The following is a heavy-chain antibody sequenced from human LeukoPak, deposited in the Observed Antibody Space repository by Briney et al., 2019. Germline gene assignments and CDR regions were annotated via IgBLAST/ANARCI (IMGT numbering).Heavy chain of an antibody. CDR3: ARSYYYDYRQIDY. CDR2: IYYSGST. Sequence: ASETLSLTCTVSGASISTSSYYWGWIRQPPGKGLEWLGSIYYSGSTYYNPSLKSRVTISVDTSKNQFSLNLYSVTAADTAVFYCARSYYYDYRQIDYWGQGTLVTVSS. J-gene: IGHJ4*02. D-gene: IGHD3-22*01. V-gene: IGHV4-39*01. CDR1: GASISTSSYY.